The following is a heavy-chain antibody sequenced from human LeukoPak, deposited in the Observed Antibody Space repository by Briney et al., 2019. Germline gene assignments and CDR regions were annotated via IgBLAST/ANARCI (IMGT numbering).Heavy chain of an antibody. CDR1: GFTFSSYS. CDR3: ARGFLSYLYYYGMDV. Sequence: GGSLRLSCAASGFTFSSYSMNWVRQAPGKGLEWVSSISSSSSYIYYADSVKGRFTISRDNAKNSLYLQMNSLRAEDTAVYYCARGFLSYLYYYGMDVWGQGTTVTVSS. D-gene: IGHD2-2*02. CDR2: ISSSSSYI. J-gene: IGHJ6*02. V-gene: IGHV3-21*01.